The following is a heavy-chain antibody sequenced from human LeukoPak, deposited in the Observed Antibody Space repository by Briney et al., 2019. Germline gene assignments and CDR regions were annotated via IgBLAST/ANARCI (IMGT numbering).Heavy chain of an antibody. J-gene: IGHJ4*02. CDR2: ISAHNGNT. CDR3: ARVPTPLLRYFDWSATPLDY. V-gene: IGHV1-18*01. Sequence: RASVKVSCKASGYTFTSYGISWVRQAPGQGLEWMGWISAHNGNTNYAQKLQGRVTMTTDTSTSTAYMELRSLRSDDTAVYYCARVPTPLLRYFDWSATPLDYWGQGTLVTVSS. D-gene: IGHD3-9*01. CDR1: GYTFTSYG.